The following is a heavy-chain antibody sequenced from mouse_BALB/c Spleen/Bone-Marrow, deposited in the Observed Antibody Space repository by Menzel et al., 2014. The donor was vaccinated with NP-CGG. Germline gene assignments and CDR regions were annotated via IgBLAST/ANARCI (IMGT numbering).Heavy chain of an antibody. CDR1: GYTFTSYV. D-gene: IGHD2-4*01. CDR2: INPYNDGT. Sequence: VQLQQSGPELVKPGASVKMSCKASGYTFTSYVIHWVKQKPGQGLEWIGYINPYNDGTKYNEKFKGKATLTSDKSSSTAYMGLSSVTSEDSAVYYCARGAYDYDGDWFAYWGQGTLVTVSA. CDR3: ARGAYDYDGDWFAY. J-gene: IGHJ3*01. V-gene: IGHV1-14*01.